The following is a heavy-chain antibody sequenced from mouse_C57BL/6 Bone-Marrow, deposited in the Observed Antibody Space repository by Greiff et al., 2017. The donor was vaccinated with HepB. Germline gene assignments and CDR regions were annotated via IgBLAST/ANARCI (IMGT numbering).Heavy chain of an antibody. CDR1: GYTFTSYD. CDR2: IYPRDGST. V-gene: IGHV1-85*01. Sequence: VKLMESGPELVKPGASVKLSCKASGYTFTSYDINWVKQRPGQGLEWIGWIYPRDGSTKYNEKFKGKATLTVDTSSSTAYMELHSLTSEDSAVYFCARDYYGSSSHYAMDYWGQGTSVTVSS. D-gene: IGHD1-1*01. CDR3: ARDYYGSSSHYAMDY. J-gene: IGHJ4*01.